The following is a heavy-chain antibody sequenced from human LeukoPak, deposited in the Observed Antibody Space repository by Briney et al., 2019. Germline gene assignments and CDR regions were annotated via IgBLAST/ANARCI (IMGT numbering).Heavy chain of an antibody. V-gene: IGHV4-59*01. D-gene: IGHD5-18*01. CDR2: IYYRGST. J-gene: IGHJ4*02. Sequence: KPSETLSLTCTVSGGSIGSYYWSWIRQPPGKGVEWIGYIYYRGSTNYNPSLKGRVTISIDTSKNQFPLKLSSVTAADTAVYYCARVRSGYSYGPFDYWGQGTLVTVSS. CDR1: GGSIGSYY. CDR3: ARVRSGYSYGPFDY.